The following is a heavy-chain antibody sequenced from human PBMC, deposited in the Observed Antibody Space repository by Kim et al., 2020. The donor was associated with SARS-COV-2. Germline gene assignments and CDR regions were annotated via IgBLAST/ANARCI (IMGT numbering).Heavy chain of an antibody. CDR2: LSESGATT. J-gene: IGHJ4*01. V-gene: IGHV3-23*01. Sequence: GGSLRLSCAASGFTFRKYAMSWVRLTPEKGLEWVSGLSESGATTEYADSVKGRFTISRDNSKDTLYLQMNSLRAEDTAKYYCAKEKSDSAWYRSDSFDY. CDR3: AKEKSDSAWYRSDSFDY. CDR1: GFTFRKYA. D-gene: IGHD6-19*01.